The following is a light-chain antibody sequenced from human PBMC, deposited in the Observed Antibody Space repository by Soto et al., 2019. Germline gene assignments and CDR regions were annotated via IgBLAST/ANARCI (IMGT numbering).Light chain of an antibody. V-gene: IGLV2-14*03. CDR3: SSKTSGSTHV. CDR1: SSDVGAYNF. Sequence: QSVLTQPASVSGSPGQSITISCTGTSSDVGAYNFVSWYQQHPGKVPKLMIFDVSSRPSGVSDRFSGSKSVNTASLTISGLQAEDEGNYYCSSKTSGSTHVFGSRTKLTVL. J-gene: IGLJ1*01. CDR2: DVS.